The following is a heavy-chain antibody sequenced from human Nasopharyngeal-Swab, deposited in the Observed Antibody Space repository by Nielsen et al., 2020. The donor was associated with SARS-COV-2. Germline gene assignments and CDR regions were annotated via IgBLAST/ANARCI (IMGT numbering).Heavy chain of an antibody. CDR3: ARDLGCSGGSCYLLDL. Sequence: GESLKISCAASGLTFSSYWMSWVRQAPGKGLEWVANIKQDGSEKYYVDSVKGRFTISRDNAKNSLYLQMNSLRAGDTAVYYCARDLGCSGGSCYLLDLWGQGTLVTVSS. CDR2: IKQDGSEK. D-gene: IGHD2-15*01. J-gene: IGHJ5*02. CDR1: GLTFSSYW. V-gene: IGHV3-7*04.